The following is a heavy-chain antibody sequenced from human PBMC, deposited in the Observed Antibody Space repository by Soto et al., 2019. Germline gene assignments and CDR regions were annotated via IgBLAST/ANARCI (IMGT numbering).Heavy chain of an antibody. Sequence: SETLSLTCTVSGGSISSYYWSWIRQPPGKGLEWIGYIYYSGSTNYNPSLKSRVTISVDTSKNQFSLKLSSVTAADTAVYYCARDQIRGSSLDFWSGCYKGYYYYYGMDVWGQGTTAPVSS. CDR1: GGSISSYY. V-gene: IGHV4-59*01. CDR3: ARDQIRGSSLDFWSGCYKGYYYYYGMDV. J-gene: IGHJ6*02. D-gene: IGHD3-3*01. CDR2: IYYSGST.